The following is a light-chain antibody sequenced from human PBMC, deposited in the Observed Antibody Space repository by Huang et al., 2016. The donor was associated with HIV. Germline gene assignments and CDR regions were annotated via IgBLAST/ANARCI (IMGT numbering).Light chain of an antibody. CDR3: QQRGNWQLT. V-gene: IGKV3-11*01. Sequence: EIVLTQSPATLSLSPGERATLSYRASQGLANYLAWYQQKPGQAPRLLIYDASNRATGIPARFSGSGSGTDFTLTISSLEPEDFAVYYCQQRGNWQLTFGGGTKVEIK. J-gene: IGKJ4*01. CDR1: QGLANY. CDR2: DAS.